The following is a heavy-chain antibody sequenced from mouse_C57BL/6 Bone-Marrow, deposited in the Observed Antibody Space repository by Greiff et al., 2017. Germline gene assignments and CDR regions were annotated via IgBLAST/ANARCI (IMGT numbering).Heavy chain of an antibody. V-gene: IGHV6-3*01. CDR2: IRLKSDNYAT. D-gene: IGHD2-4*01. Sequence: EVKVVESGGGLVQPGGSMKLSCVASGFTFSNYWMNWVRQSPEKGLEWVAQIRLKSDNYATHYAESVKGRFTISRDDSKSSVYLQMNNLRAEDTGIYYCNYDYGGPFAYWGQGTLVTVSA. J-gene: IGHJ3*01. CDR3: NYDYGGPFAY. CDR1: GFTFSNYW.